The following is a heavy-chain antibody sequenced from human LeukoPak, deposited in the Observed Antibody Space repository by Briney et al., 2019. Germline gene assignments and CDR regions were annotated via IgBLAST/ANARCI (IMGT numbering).Heavy chain of an antibody. CDR1: GGTFSGSA. Sequence: GASVKVSCKASGGTFSGSAISWVRQAPGQGLEWMGGIIPIFGTANYAQKFQGRVTITADESTSTAYMELNSLRSEDSAVYYCAKLVPSDDFWRGYLGWFDPWGQGTLVTVSS. D-gene: IGHD3-3*01. CDR2: IIPIFGTA. V-gene: IGHV1-69*01. J-gene: IGHJ5*02. CDR3: AKLVPSDDFWRGYLGWFDP.